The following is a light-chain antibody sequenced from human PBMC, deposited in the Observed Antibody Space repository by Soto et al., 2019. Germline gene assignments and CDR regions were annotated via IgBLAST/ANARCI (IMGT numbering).Light chain of an antibody. CDR2: LAS. V-gene: IGKV2-28*01. Sequence: DIVMTQSPLSLPVTPGEPASISCRSSQSLQHSNGYNYLDWYVQKPGQSPQILLYLASNRASGVPERFSGSGSGADFTLKISRVEAEDVGTYYCMHALQTPAFGQGTKVEIK. J-gene: IGKJ1*01. CDR1: QSLQHSNGYNY. CDR3: MHALQTPA.